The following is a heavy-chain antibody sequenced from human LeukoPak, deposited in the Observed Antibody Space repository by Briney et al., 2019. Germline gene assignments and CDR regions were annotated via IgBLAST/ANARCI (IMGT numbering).Heavy chain of an antibody. V-gene: IGHV3-48*01. CDR3: ARDYYDSSGYNRPFDY. CDR1: GFTFSSYW. D-gene: IGHD3-22*01. CDR2: ISSSSSTI. J-gene: IGHJ4*02. Sequence: GGSLRLSCAASGFTFSSYWMSWVRQAPGKGLEWVSYISSSSSTIYYADSVKGRFTISRDNAKNSLYLQMNSLRAEDTAVYYCARDYYDSSGYNRPFDYWGQGTLVTVSS.